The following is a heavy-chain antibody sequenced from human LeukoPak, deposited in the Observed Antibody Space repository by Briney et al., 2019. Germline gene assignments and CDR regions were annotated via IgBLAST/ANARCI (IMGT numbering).Heavy chain of an antibody. CDR2: ISSSSSYI. V-gene: IGHV3-21*04. D-gene: IGHD3-9*01. J-gene: IGHJ4*02. CDR1: GFTFSSYS. Sequence: GGSLRLSCAASGFTFSSYSMNWVRQAPGKGLEWVSSISSSSSYIYYADSVKGRFTISRDNAKNSLYLQMNSLRAEDTAVYYCARAQLNSVPLRYFDWLLPRQYYFDYWGQGTLVTVSS. CDR3: ARAQLNSVPLRYFDWLLPRQYYFDY.